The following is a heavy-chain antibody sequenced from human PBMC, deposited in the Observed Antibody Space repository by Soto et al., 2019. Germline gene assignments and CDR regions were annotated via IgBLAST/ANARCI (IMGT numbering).Heavy chain of an antibody. CDR1: GFTFSSYA. D-gene: IGHD5-12*01. J-gene: IGHJ4*02. Sequence: GGSLRLSCAASGFTFSSYAMSWVRQAPGKGLEWVSAISGIGHSTYYADSVKGRFTISRDNSKNTLYLQMNSLRAEDTAVYYCAKRIMATIGHFDSWGQGTLVTVSS. CDR3: AKRIMATIGHFDS. V-gene: IGHV3-23*01. CDR2: ISGIGHST.